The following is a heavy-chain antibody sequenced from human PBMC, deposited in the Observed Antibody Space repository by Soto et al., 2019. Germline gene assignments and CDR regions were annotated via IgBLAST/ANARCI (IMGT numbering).Heavy chain of an antibody. J-gene: IGHJ6*04. CDR2: IIPILGIA. CDR3: ASYYGWGRVYYGMDV. CDR1: GGTFSSYT. D-gene: IGHD3-10*01. Sequence: GASVKVSCKASGGTFSSYTISWVRQAPGQGLEWMGRIIPILGIANYAQKQKGRVTMTTDTSTSTASMELRRLSSDDTALYYCASYYGWGRVYYGMDVWGKGTTVTVP. V-gene: IGHV1-69*02.